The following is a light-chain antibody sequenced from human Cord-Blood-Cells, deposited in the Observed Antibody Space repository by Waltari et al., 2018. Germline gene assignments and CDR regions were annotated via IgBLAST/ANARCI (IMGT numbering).Light chain of an antibody. CDR3: SSYTSSSTLVV. V-gene: IGLV2-14*03. Sequence: QSALTQPASVSGSPGQSITISCTGTSSDGGGCTYVSWYQQHPGKAPKLMIYDVSNRPSGVSNRFSGSKSGNTASLTISGLQAEDEADYYCSSYTSSSTLVVFGGGTKLTVL. CDR1: SSDGGGCTY. J-gene: IGLJ2*01. CDR2: DVS.